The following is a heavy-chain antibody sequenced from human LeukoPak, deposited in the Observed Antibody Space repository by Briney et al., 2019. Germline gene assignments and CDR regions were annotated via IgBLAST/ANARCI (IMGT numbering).Heavy chain of an antibody. CDR3: ARDGLVDTPMGAGY. CDR1: GFTVSSNY. J-gene: IGHJ4*02. D-gene: IGHD5-18*01. V-gene: IGHV3-53*01. Sequence: GGSLRLSCAASGFTVSSNYMSWVRQAPGKGLEWVSVIYSGGSTYYADSVKGRFTISRDNAKNSLYLQMNSLRAEDTALYYCARDGLVDTPMGAGYWGQGTLVTVSS. CDR2: IYSGGST.